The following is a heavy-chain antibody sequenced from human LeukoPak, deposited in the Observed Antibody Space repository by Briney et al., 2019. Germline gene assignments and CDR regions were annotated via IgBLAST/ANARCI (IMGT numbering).Heavy chain of an antibody. CDR1: GGSFSGYY. J-gene: IGHJ6*03. CDR3: ARAVVAATWSYYYYYYMDV. CDR2: INHSGST. Sequence: SETLSLTCAVYGGSFSGYYWSWIRQPPGKGLEWIGEINHSGSTNYNPSLKSRVTIPVDTSKNQFSLKLSSVTAADTAVYYCARAVVAATWSYYYYYYMDVWGKGTTVTVSS. D-gene: IGHD2-15*01. V-gene: IGHV4-34*01.